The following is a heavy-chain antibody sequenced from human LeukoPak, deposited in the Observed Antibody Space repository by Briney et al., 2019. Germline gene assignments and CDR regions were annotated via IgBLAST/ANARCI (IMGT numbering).Heavy chain of an antibody. CDR3: ARESSGSTDY. V-gene: IGHV3-48*03. D-gene: IGHD1-26*01. CDR2: ISSSGSTI. J-gene: IGHJ4*02. CDR1: GFTFSSYE. Sequence: GGSLRLSCAASGFTFSSYEMNWVRQAPGKGLEWVSYISSSGSTIYYADSVKGRFTISRDNANNSLYLQMNSLRAEDTAVYYCARESSGSTDYWGQGTLVTVSS.